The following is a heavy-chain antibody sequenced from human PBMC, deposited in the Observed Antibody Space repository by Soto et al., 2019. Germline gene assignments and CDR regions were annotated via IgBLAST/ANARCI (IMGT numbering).Heavy chain of an antibody. V-gene: IGHV3-23*01. CDR1: GFTFSSYA. CDR3: AKISLSLPGFDY. CDR2: ISGSGGST. J-gene: IGHJ4*02. Sequence: GGSLRLSCAASGFTFSSYAMSWVRQAPGKGLEWVSAISGSGGSTYYADSVKGRFTISRDNPKNTLYLQMNSLRAEDTAVYYCAKISLSLPGFDYWGQGTLVTVSS.